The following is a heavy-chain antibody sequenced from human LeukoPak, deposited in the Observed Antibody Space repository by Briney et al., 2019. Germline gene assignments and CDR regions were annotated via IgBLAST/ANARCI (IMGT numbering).Heavy chain of an antibody. CDR3: ARGLKS. Sequence: SETLSLTCAIYGGSFSGYYWSWIRQPPGKGLEWIGEINHSGSTNYNPSLKSRVTISVDTSKNQFSLKLSSVTAADTAVYYCARGLKSWGQGTLVTVSS. CDR1: GGSFSGYY. CDR2: INHSGST. V-gene: IGHV4-34*01. J-gene: IGHJ4*02.